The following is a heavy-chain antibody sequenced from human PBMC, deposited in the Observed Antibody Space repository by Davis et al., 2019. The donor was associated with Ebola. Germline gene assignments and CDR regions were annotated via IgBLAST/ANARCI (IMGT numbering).Heavy chain of an antibody. CDR2: ISSDGGIT. J-gene: IGHJ6*02. D-gene: IGHD3-10*01. V-gene: IGHV3-74*01. CDR3: AKVPQTRGSYYGMDV. Sequence: PGGSLRLSCAASGFTFSRYWMHWVRHAPGKGLVYVSRISSDGGITSYADSVKGRFTISRDNSKNTLYLQMNSPRAEDTAVYYCAKVPQTRGSYYGMDVWGQGTTVTVSS. CDR1: GFTFSRYW.